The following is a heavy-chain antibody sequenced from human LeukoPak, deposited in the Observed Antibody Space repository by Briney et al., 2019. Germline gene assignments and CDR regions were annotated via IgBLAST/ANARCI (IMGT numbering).Heavy chain of an antibody. V-gene: IGHV3-30*18. Sequence: GGSLRLSCVASGITFSTYGMYWVRQAPGKGLEWVAVISHDGNNKYYADSVKGRFTISRDNSKNTLYLQMSNLRAEDTAVYYCANAGRDSSSTISCGMDVWGQGTTVTVSS. D-gene: IGHD6-13*01. J-gene: IGHJ6*02. CDR2: ISHDGNNK. CDR3: ANAGRDSSSTISCGMDV. CDR1: GITFSTYG.